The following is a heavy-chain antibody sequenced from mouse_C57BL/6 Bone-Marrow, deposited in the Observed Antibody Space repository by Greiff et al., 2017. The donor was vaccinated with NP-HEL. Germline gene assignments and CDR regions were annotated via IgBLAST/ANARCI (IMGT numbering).Heavy chain of an antibody. CDR2: ISSGSSTI. V-gene: IGHV5-17*01. Sequence: EVQLVESGGGLVKPGGSLKLSCAASGFTFSDYGMHWVRQAPEKGLEWVAYISSGSSTIYYADTVKGRFTISRDNAKNTLFLQMTSLRSEDTAMYYCARLMVTTKVRFDYWGQGTTLTVSS. J-gene: IGHJ2*01. D-gene: IGHD2-2*01. CDR1: GFTFSDYG. CDR3: ARLMVTTKVRFDY.